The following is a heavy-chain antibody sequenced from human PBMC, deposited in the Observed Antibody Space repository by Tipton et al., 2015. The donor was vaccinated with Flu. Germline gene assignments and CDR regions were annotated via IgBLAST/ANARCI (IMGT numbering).Heavy chain of an antibody. V-gene: IGHV3-15*01. J-gene: IGHJ4*02. CDR3: AIVSPSFDY. Sequence: GSLRLSCAASGFTFSNAYMSWVRQAPGKGLEWVGRIKTKTDGGTTDYAAPVKGRFTISRDDSKNTLYLQMNGLEAEDAALYYCAIVSPSFDYWGQGTLVTVSS. CDR2: IKTKTDGGTT. CDR1: GFTFSNAY.